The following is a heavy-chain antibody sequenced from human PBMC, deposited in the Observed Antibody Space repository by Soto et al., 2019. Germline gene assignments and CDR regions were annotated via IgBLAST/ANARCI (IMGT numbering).Heavy chain of an antibody. CDR3: ARDVRYVDL. CDR1: GFTFSSYS. Sequence: EVQLVESGGGLVQPGGSLRLSCAASGFTFSSYSMNWVRQAPGTGLEWLSFTSSTGSTIYYADSVKGRFTISRDNAKNLLFLQMNSLRDEDTAVYYCARDVRYVDLWGQGTLVAVSS. CDR2: TSSTGSTI. D-gene: IGHD2-2*01. J-gene: IGHJ5*02. V-gene: IGHV3-48*02.